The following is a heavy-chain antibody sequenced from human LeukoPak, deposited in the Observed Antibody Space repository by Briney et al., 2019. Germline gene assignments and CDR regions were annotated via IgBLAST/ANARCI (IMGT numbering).Heavy chain of an antibody. V-gene: IGHV3-23*01. CDR1: GFTFSSYA. D-gene: IGHD6-19*01. CDR2: ISGSGGST. CDR3: AKDPDSSGWYT. Sequence: PGGSLRLSCAAPGFTFSSYAMSWVRQAPGKGLEWVSAISGSGGSTYYADSVKGRFTISRDNSKNTLYLQMNSLRAEDTAVHYCAKDPDSSGWYTWGQGTLVTVSS. J-gene: IGHJ5*02.